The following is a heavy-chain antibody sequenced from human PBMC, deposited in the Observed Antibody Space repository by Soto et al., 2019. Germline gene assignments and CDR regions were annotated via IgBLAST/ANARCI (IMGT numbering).Heavy chain of an antibody. J-gene: IGHJ5*02. CDR3: ARWYGAVAELNWFDP. CDR2: INHSGST. CDR1: GGSFSGYY. D-gene: IGHD6-19*01. Sequence: QVQLQQWGAGLLKPSETLSLTCAVYGGSFSGYYWSWIRQPPGKGLEWIGEINHSGSTNYNPSLKSRVTISVDTSKNQFSLKLSSVTAADTAVYYCARWYGAVAELNWFDPWGQGTLVTVSS. V-gene: IGHV4-34*01.